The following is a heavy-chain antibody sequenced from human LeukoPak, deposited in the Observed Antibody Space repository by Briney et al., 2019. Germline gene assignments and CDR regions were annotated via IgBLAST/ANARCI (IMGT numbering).Heavy chain of an antibody. Sequence: PGGSLRLSCAASGFTFSNYLMHWVRQAPGKGLVWVSRITSDGSSTHYADSVKGRFTISRDNAKNTLYLQMNSLTAEDTAVYYCVSLGYCSTSSCQPWGQGTLVTVS. CDR2: ITSDGSST. V-gene: IGHV3-74*01. CDR1: GFTFSNYL. CDR3: VSLGYCSTSSCQP. J-gene: IGHJ4*02. D-gene: IGHD2-2*01.